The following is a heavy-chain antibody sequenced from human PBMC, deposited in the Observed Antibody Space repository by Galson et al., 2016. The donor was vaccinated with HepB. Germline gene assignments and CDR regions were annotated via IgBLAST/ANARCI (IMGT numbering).Heavy chain of an antibody. CDR3: ARAGGSGSYSPLYYYYHGMDV. CDR1: GFAFSSYG. Sequence: SLRLSCAASGFAFSSYGMTWVRQAPGKGLEWVSSISGTTSYIFYADSVKGRFIISRDNAKNTLFLQMDSLRVEDTAVYYCARAGGSGSYSPLYYYYHGMDVWGQGTTVTVSS. D-gene: IGHD3-10*01. CDR2: ISGTTSYI. V-gene: IGHV3-21*01. J-gene: IGHJ6*02.